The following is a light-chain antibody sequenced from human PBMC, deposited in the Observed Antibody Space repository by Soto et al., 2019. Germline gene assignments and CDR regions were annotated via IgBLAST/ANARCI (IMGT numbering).Light chain of an antibody. J-gene: IGKJ4*01. V-gene: IGKV3-11*01. CDR3: QQGGS. Sequence: EVVLTQSPATLSLSPGEGATLSCRASQSVSTYLAWYQQKPGQAPRLLIYDASNRATCIPARFSGSGSGTDFTLTISSLEPEDFAVYYCQQGGSFGGGTKVEIK. CDR2: DAS. CDR1: QSVSTY.